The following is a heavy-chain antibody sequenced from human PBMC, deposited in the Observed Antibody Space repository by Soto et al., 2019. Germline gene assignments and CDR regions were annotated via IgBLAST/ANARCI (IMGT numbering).Heavy chain of an antibody. CDR3: AIGRGTVTTGAFDY. Sequence: QVQLVQSGAEVKKPGSSVKVSCKASGGTFSSYTISWVRQAPGQGLEWMGRIIPILGIANYAQKFQGRVTITADKSTSTAYMELSGLRSEATAVYYCAIGRGTVTTGAFDYWGQGTLVTFSS. V-gene: IGHV1-69*02. D-gene: IGHD4-17*01. CDR1: GGTFSSYT. J-gene: IGHJ4*02. CDR2: IIPILGIA.